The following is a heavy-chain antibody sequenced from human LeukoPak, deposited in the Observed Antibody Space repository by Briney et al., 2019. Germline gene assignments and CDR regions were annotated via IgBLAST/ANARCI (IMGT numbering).Heavy chain of an antibody. J-gene: IGHJ1*01. CDR3: VKGGSGWYGQH. CDR2: ISSSSSTI. V-gene: IGHV3-48*01. D-gene: IGHD6-19*01. Sequence: PGGSLRLSCAASGFTFSSYSMNWVRQAPGKGLEWVSYISSSSSTIYYADSVKGRFTISRDNSKNTLYLQMNSLRAEDTAVYYCVKGGSGWYGQHWGQGTLVTVSS. CDR1: GFTFSSYS.